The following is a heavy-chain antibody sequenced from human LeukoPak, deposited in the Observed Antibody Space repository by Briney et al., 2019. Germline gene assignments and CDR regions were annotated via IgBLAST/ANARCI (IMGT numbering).Heavy chain of an antibody. J-gene: IGHJ4*02. Sequence: GGSLRLSCAAAGFTVSTYAMNWVRQAPGKGLEWVSGISCSGGGTYYADSVKGRFSISRDISKNTLYLQMNSLRAEDTAIYYCAKDGKTRNWNYFQAKPVYWGQGTLVTVSS. D-gene: IGHD1-7*01. CDR2: ISCSGGGT. V-gene: IGHV3-23*01. CDR3: AKDGKTRNWNYFQAKPVY. CDR1: GFTVSTYA.